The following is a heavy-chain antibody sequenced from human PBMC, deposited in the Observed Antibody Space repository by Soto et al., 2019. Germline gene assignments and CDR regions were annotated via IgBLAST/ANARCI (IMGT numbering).Heavy chain of an antibody. CDR3: ARERAYYYDSSGYYNWFDP. CDR1: GFTFSDYY. V-gene: IGHV3-11*01. CDR2: SSSSGSTI. D-gene: IGHD3-22*01. Sequence: GGSLRLSCAASGFTFSDYYMSWIRQAPGKGLEWVSYSSSSGSTIYYADSVKGRFTNSRDNAKNSLYLQMNSLRAEDTAVYYCARERAYYYDSSGYYNWFDPWGQGTPVTVSS. J-gene: IGHJ5*02.